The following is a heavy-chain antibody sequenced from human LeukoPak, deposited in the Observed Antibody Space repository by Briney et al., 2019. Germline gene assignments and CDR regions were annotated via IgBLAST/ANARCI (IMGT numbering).Heavy chain of an antibody. D-gene: IGHD3-10*01. J-gene: IGHJ3*01. CDR3: ARQVFDAFDL. Sequence: GGSLRLSCAASGFTFSTYTLNWVRQAPGKGLEWVSSISSGSRYIYYADSVTGRFTISRDDAKNSLYLQMDSLRADDTAVYHCARQVFDAFDLWGQGTMVTVS. CDR2: ISSGSRYI. CDR1: GFTFSTYT. V-gene: IGHV3-21*01.